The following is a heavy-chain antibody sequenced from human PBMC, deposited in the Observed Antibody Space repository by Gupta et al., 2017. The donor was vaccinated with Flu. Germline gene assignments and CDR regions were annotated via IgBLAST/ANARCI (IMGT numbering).Heavy chain of an antibody. CDR3: ARDVGSGDYDS. Sequence: EVQLVESGGGLVQPGGSLRLSCGPAGFTLSDYWMSWVRQAPGKGPELVANINRDGSVINYMDFVRGRFTISRDNAKNAVYFQMNSLRVDDTAVYYCARDVGSGDYDSWGQGTLVTVSS. CDR1: GFTLSDYW. D-gene: IGHD4-17*01. J-gene: IGHJ5*01. CDR2: INRDGSVI. V-gene: IGHV3-7*01.